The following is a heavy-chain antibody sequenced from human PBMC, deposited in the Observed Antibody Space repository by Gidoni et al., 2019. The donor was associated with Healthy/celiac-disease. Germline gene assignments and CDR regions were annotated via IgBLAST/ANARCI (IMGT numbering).Heavy chain of an antibody. CDR1: GFTFSSYG. J-gene: IGHJ6*02. CDR3: AKSSNQYNDSPPRMDV. Sequence: QVQLVESGGGVVQPGRSLRLSCAASGFTFSSYGMHWVRQAPGKGLGWVAVISYDGSNKYYADSVKGRFTISRDNSKNTLYLQMNSLRAEDTAVYYCAKSSNQYNDSPPRMDVWGQGTTVTVSS. D-gene: IGHD3-16*01. V-gene: IGHV3-30*18. CDR2: ISYDGSNK.